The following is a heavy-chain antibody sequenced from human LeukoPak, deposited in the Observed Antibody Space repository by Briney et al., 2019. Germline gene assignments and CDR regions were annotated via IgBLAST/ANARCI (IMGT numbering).Heavy chain of an antibody. CDR2: IRSRANGGTS. V-gene: IGHV3-49*04. J-gene: IGHJ4*02. D-gene: IGHD3-22*01. CDR3: TYDTSGYNYDFDH. Sequence: GGSLRLSCATSGFTLSDFAITWVRQAPGKGLECIGFIRSRANGGTSEFVASVKGRFTFSRDDSQSIAYLQMNSLKTEDTAIYFCTYDTSGYNYDFDHWGQGALVTVSS. CDR1: GFTLSDFA.